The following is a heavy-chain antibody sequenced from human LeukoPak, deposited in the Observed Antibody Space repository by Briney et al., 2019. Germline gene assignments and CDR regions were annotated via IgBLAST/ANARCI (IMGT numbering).Heavy chain of an antibody. D-gene: IGHD2-15*01. V-gene: IGHV4-34*01. Sequence: SETLSLTCTVSGGSISSYYWSWIRQPPGKGLGWIGEINHSGSTNYNPSLKSRVTISVDTSKNQFSLKLSPVTAADTAVYYCARRPRRYCSGGSCHGGGKFDYWGQGTLVTVSS. J-gene: IGHJ4*02. CDR2: INHSGST. CDR3: ARRPRRYCSGGSCHGGGKFDY. CDR1: GGSISSYY.